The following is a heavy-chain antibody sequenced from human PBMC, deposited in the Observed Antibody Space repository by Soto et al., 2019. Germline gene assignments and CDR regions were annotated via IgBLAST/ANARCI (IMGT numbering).Heavy chain of an antibody. CDR1: GFTFSSYG. CDR3: AKDHVGYHDSSGYYVGAFDI. D-gene: IGHD3-22*01. CDR2: ISYDGSNK. V-gene: IGHV3-30*18. Sequence: PGGSLRLSCAASGFTFSSYGMHWVRQAPGKGLEWVAVISYDGSNKYYADSVKGRFTISRDNSKNTLYLQMNSLRAEDTAVYYCAKDHVGYHDSSGYYVGAFDIWGQGTMVTVSS. J-gene: IGHJ3*02.